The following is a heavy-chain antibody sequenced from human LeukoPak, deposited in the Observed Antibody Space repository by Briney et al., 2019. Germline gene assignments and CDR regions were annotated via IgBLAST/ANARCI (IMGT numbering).Heavy chain of an antibody. CDR3: ARAPLDYDFWSAYYTGYYYYMDV. V-gene: IGHV3-48*01. J-gene: IGHJ6*03. CDR1: GFTFSSYS. D-gene: IGHD3-3*01. Sequence: PGGSLRLSCAASGFTFSSYSMNWVRQAPGKGLEWVSYISSSGSIIYYADSVKGRFTISRDNAKNSLYLQMNSLRAEDTAVYFCARAPLDYDFWSAYYTGYYYYMDVWGKGTTVTVSS. CDR2: ISSSGSII.